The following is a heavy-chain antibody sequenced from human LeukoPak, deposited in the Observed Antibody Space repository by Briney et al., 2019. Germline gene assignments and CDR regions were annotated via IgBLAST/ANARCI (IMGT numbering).Heavy chain of an antibody. V-gene: IGHV3-21*01. CDR2: ISSNSSNI. D-gene: IGHD3-22*01. Sequence: PGRSLRLSCAASGFTFSSYSINGVRQAPGKGLEWVSSISSNSSNIYYADSVKGRFTISRDNAKKSLYLQMNSLRDEDTAVYYCARDRYDSSGYDTYYFDYWGQGTLVTVSS. J-gene: IGHJ4*02. CDR1: GFTFSSYS. CDR3: ARDRYDSSGYDTYYFDY.